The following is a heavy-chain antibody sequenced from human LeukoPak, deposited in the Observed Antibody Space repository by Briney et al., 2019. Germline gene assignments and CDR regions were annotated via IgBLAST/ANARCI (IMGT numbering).Heavy chain of an antibody. CDR2: IYYSGST. V-gene: IGHV4-59*01. J-gene: IGHJ2*01. Sequence: SETLSLTCTVSGGSISSYYWSWIRQPPGKGLEWIGYIYYSGSTNYNPSLKSRVTISVDTSKNQFSLKLSSVTAADTAVYYCARVRTAAGLFDYWGRGTLVTVSS. D-gene: IGHD6-13*01. CDR3: ARVRTAAGLFDY. CDR1: GGSISSYY.